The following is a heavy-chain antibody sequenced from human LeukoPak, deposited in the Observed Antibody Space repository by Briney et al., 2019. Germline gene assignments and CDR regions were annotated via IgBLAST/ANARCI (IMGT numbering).Heavy chain of an antibody. Sequence: SQTLSLTCAISGDSVFSNSSWNWIRQSPSRGLEWLGRTYYRSNWYNDYGVSVKSRININPDTSKNLFSLQLSPVTPEDTAVYYCVRGGQGDGHSADEGFDIWGQGTMVTVS. CDR2: TYYRSNWYN. CDR3: VRGGQGDGHSADEGFDI. CDR1: GDSVFSNSS. V-gene: IGHV6-1*01. J-gene: IGHJ3*02. D-gene: IGHD5-18*01.